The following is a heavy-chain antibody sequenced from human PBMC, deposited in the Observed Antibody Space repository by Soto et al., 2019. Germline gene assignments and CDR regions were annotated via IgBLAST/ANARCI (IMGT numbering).Heavy chain of an antibody. CDR2: FNHSGST. J-gene: IGHJ2*01. V-gene: IGHV4-34*01. CDR1: PETFLGYS. D-gene: IGHD3-10*01. Sequence: TLCLPCAVSPETFLGYSWNWTRKPPGKGLRWIGAFNHSGSTNYNPSLKSRVTISLDTSEIQFSLRVTSVTAADSALYYCARGKGSYGSESTRHWYFDLWGRGTLVTVSS. CDR3: ARGKGSYGSESTRHWYFDL.